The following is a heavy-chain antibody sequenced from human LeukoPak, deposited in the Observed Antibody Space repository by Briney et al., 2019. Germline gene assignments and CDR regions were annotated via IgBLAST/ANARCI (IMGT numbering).Heavy chain of an antibody. D-gene: IGHD5-12*01. CDR3: ARVNGGYESIGMDY. CDR2: IHGDGSRT. V-gene: IGHV3-74*01. J-gene: IGHJ4*02. Sequence: PGGSLRLSCAASGFTFSSYWMNWVRQAPGKGLVWVSRIHGDGSRTSYADSVKGRFTISRDNAKNTLYLQMNSLRVEDTAVYYCARVNGGYESIGMDYWGQGTLVIVSS. CDR1: GFTFSSYW.